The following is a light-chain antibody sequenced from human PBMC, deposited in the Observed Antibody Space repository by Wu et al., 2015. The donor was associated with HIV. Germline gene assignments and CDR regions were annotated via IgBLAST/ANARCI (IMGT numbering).Light chain of an antibody. CDR3: QQYSASPLT. Sequence: EIVLTQSPGTLYLSPGDRATLSCRASQRISDNYLVWYQQRFGQAPRLLIYGSSIRATGIPDRFSGSGSGTDFTLTISRLEPEDFAVYYCQQYSASPLTFGPGTKVAIK. V-gene: IGKV3-20*01. CDR1: QRISDNY. CDR2: GSS. J-gene: IGKJ3*01.